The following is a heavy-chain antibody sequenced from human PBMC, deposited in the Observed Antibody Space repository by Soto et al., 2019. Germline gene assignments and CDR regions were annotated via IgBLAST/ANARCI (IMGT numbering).Heavy chain of an antibody. CDR3: ATNGALEWLLPHY. CDR1: GYTLTELS. D-gene: IGHD3-3*01. J-gene: IGHJ4*02. CDR2: FDPEDGEA. V-gene: IGHV1-24*01. Sequence: ASVKVSCKVSGYTLTELSMHWVRQAPGKGLEWMGGFDPEDGEAIYAQKFQGRVTMTEDTSTDTAYMELSSLRSEDTAVYYCATNGALEWLLPHYWGQGTLVTVSS.